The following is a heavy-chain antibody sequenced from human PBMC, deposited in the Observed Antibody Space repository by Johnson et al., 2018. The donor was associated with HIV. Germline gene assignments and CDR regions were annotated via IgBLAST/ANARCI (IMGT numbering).Heavy chain of an antibody. D-gene: IGHD3-10*01. V-gene: IGHV3-20*04. CDR1: GFTFSSCG. J-gene: IGHJ3*02. Sequence: VQLVESGGGVVQPGRSLRLSCAASGFTFSSCGMHWVRQAPGKGLEWVSGSNWNGGSTGYADSVKGRFTISRDNAKNSLYLQMNSLRADDTAVYYGASDGEGSGSFNAFDIWGQGTMVTVSS. CDR3: ASDGEGSGSFNAFDI. CDR2: SNWNGGST.